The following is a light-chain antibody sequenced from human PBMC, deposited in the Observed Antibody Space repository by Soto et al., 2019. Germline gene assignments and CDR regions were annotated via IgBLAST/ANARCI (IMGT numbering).Light chain of an antibody. J-gene: IGKJ2*01. CDR3: QRRSNWPRT. CDR2: DAS. Sequence: EIVLTQSPATLSLSPGERATLSCRASQSVSTYLAWYQQKPGQAPRLLIYDASNRATGIPARCSGSESGTDFALTISSLEPEDFAVYYCQRRSNWPRTFGQGTKLEIK. V-gene: IGKV3-11*01. CDR1: QSVSTY.